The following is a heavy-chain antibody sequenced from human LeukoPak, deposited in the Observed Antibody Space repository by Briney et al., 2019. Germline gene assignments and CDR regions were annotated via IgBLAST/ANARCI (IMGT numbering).Heavy chain of an antibody. V-gene: IGHV1-2*04. D-gene: IGHD2-15*01. CDR2: INPNSGGT. CDR1: GYTFTGYY. J-gene: IGHJ3*02. CDR3: ARAAATDAFDI. Sequence: EASVKVSCKASGYTFTGYYMHWVRQAPGQGLEWMGWINPNSGGTNYAQKFQGWVTMTRDTSISTAYMELSRLRSDDTAVYYCARAAATDAFDIWGQGTMVTVSS.